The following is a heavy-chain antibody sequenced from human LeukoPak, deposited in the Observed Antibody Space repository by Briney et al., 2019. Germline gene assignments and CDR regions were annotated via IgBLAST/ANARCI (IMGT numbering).Heavy chain of an antibody. CDR1: AFSLNAYN. CDR2: ISYTGTYI. V-gene: IGHV3-21*04. J-gene: IGHJ4*02. D-gene: IGHD1-26*01. Sequence: GGSLRLSCAASAFSLNAYNMNWVRQTPGKGLEWVSSISYTGTYIYYADSVKGRFTISRDNAQNSPYLQVNSLRAEDTAIYYCVRDRGTYRPIDYWGQGTLVTVSS. CDR3: VRDRGTYRPIDY.